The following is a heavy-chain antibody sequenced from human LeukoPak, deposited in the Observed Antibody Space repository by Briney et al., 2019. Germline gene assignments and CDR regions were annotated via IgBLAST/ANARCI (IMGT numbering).Heavy chain of an antibody. CDR1: GYTFTSYD. CDR3: ARGPHRYCSGGSCVIDY. D-gene: IGHD2-15*01. CDR2: MNPNSGNT. V-gene: IGHV1-8*01. J-gene: IGHJ4*02. Sequence: GASVKVSCKASGYTFTSYDINWVRQATGQGLEWMGWMNPNSGNTGYAQKFQGRVTMTRNTSISTAYMELSSLRSEDTAVYYCARGPHRYCSGGSCVIDYWGQGTPVTASS.